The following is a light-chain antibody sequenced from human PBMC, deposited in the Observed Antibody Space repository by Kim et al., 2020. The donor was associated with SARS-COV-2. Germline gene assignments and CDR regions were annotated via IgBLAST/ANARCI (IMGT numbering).Light chain of an antibody. Sequence: ALGQKVRITCQGDSLRTYHASWYQKKPGQAPILVLYDRNSRPLGIPDRFSGSSSGDTASLTITGAQATDEADYYCNSRVTTGNRLIFGGGTQLTVL. CDR1: SLRTYH. J-gene: IGLJ2*01. CDR3: NSRVTTGNRLI. CDR2: DRN. V-gene: IGLV3-19*01.